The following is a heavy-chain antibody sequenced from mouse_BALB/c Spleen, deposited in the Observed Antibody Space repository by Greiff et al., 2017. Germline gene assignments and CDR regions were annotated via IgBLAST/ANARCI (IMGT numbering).Heavy chain of an antibody. CDR3: ARMGGYDGYYLYWYFDV. CDR2: IWWDDDK. Sequence: QVTLKECGPGILQPSQTLSLTCSFSGFSLSTSGMGVGWIRQPSGQGLEWLAHIWWDDDKRYNPALKSRLTISKDTSSNQVFLKIASVDTADTATYYCARMGGYDGYYLYWYFDVWGAGTTVTVSS. CDR1: GFSLSTSGMG. V-gene: IGHV8-8*01. J-gene: IGHJ1*01. D-gene: IGHD2-3*01.